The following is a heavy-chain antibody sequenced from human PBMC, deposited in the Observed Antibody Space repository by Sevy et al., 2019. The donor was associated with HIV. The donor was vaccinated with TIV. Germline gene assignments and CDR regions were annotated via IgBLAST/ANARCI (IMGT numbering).Heavy chain of an antibody. CDR3: ARGKSGYSYALNY. Sequence: GGSLRLSCAASGFTVNSNYMTWVRQAPGKGLEGVSVIHSDDTTYHADSVKERFTISRDNFKNTLYLHMSSLRAEDTAVYYCARGKSGYSYALNYWGQGTLVTVSS. J-gene: IGHJ4*02. CDR2: IHSDDTT. V-gene: IGHV3-66*01. CDR1: GFTVNSNY. D-gene: IGHD5-18*01.